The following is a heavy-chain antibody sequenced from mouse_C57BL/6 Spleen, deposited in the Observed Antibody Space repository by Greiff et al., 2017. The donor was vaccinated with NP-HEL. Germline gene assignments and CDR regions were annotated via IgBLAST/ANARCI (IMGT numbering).Heavy chain of an antibody. Sequence: EVQLVESGGGLVKPGGSLKLSCAASGFTFSSYAMSWVRQTPAKRLEWVATISDGGSYTYYPDNVKGRFTISRDNAKNNLYLQMSHLKSEDTAMYYCAREGANWDFDYWGQGTTLTVSS. D-gene: IGHD4-1*01. CDR1: GFTFSSYA. CDR3: AREGANWDFDY. J-gene: IGHJ2*01. CDR2: ISDGGSYT. V-gene: IGHV5-4*01.